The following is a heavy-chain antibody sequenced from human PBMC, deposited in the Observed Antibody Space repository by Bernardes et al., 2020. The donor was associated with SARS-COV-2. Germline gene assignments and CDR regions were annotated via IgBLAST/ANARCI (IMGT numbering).Heavy chain of an antibody. CDR1: GFTFDDYT. CDR2: IRWERGST. Sequence: GGSLRLSCAASGFTFDDYTMHWVRQAPGKGLEWVSLIRWERGSTYYADSVKGRFTISRDNSKNSLYLQMNSLRSEDTALYYCAKDWSRDYNGSGSYTRSIDVWGQGTTVTVSS. D-gene: IGHD3-10*01. V-gene: IGHV3-43*01. J-gene: IGHJ6*02. CDR3: AKDWSRDYNGSGSYTRSIDV.